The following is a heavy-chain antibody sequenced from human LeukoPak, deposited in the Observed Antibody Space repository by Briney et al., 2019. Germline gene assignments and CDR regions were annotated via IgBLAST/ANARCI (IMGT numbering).Heavy chain of an antibody. Sequence: PSETLSLTCTVSGGSISSSSYYWGWIRQPPGKGLEWIGSIYYSWSTYYNPSLKRRVTISVDTSKNQFSLKLSSVTAADTAVYYCARAHDYSNYLWFDPWGQGTLVTVSS. CDR2: IYYSWST. CDR3: ARAHDYSNYLWFDP. V-gene: IGHV4-39*07. CDR1: GGSISSSSYY. J-gene: IGHJ5*02. D-gene: IGHD4-11*01.